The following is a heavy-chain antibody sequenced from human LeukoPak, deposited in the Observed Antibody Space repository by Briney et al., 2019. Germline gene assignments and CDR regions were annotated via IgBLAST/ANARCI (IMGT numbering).Heavy chain of an antibody. D-gene: IGHD3-22*01. Sequence: PGGSLRLSCAASGFTFSSYGMSWVRQAPGKGLEWVSAISGSGGSTYYADSVKGRFTISRDNSKNTLYLQMNSLRAEDTAVYYCAKLRMRAGEYYYDSSGLEYYFDYWGQGTLVTVSS. CDR3: AKLRMRAGEYYYDSSGLEYYFDY. CDR2: ISGSGGST. V-gene: IGHV3-23*01. CDR1: GFTFSSYG. J-gene: IGHJ4*02.